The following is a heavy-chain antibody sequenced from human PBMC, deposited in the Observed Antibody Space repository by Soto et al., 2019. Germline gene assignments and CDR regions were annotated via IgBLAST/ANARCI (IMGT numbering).Heavy chain of an antibody. D-gene: IGHD2-15*01. CDR3: TIAPLRCSGGSCYSADA. CDR1: GFTFRDHG. J-gene: IGHJ5*02. V-gene: IGHV3-49*04. Sequence: GGSLRLSCATSGFTFRDHGMSWVRQAPGKGLDWVGLIRSSRYGATTEHAATVKGRFFMSRDESKSIASHQMNKLATEDTAVYYCTIAPLRCSGGSCYSADAWGQGTLVTVSS. CDR2: IRSSRYGATT.